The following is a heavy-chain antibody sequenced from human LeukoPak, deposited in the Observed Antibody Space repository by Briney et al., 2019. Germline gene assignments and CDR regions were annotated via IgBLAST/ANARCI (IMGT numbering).Heavy chain of an antibody. CDR3: ARCDTLGRSFDI. CDR2: ISSSGSTI. J-gene: IGHJ3*02. CDR1: GFTVSSNY. D-gene: IGHD2-21*02. V-gene: IGHV3-11*04. Sequence: PGGSLRLSCAASGFTVSSNYMSWVRQAPGKGLEWVSYISSSGSTIYYADSVKGRFTISRDNAKNSLYLQMNSLRAEDTAVYYCARCDTLGRSFDIWGQGTMVTVSS.